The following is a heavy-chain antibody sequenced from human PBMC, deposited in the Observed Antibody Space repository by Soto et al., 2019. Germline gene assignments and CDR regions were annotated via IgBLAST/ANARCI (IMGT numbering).Heavy chain of an antibody. Sequence: ASVKVSCKASGYTFTSYAMHWVRQAPEQRLEWMGWINAGNGNTKYSQKFQGRVTITRDTSASTAYMELSSLRSEDTAVYYCARSGSSQYYDILTCYGFDPWGQGTLVTVSS. J-gene: IGHJ5*02. D-gene: IGHD3-9*01. CDR3: ARSGSSQYYDILTCYGFDP. V-gene: IGHV1-3*01. CDR2: INAGNGNT. CDR1: GYTFTSYA.